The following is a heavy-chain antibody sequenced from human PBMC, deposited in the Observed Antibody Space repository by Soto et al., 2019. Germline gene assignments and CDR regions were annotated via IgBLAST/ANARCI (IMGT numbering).Heavy chain of an antibody. V-gene: IGHV3-23*01. CDR1: GFIFGPYD. J-gene: IGHJ6*02. CDR2: ISGRGDST. Sequence: PGGSLRLSCAVSGFIFGPYDMTWVRQAPGKGLEWISAISGRGDSTYYADAVKGRFAITRDNSKNTLYLQMNSLRFEDTAVYYCAKALDGIYAYCYAMGDWGQGTTVTVSS. D-gene: IGHD1-1*01. CDR3: AKALDGIYAYCYAMGD.